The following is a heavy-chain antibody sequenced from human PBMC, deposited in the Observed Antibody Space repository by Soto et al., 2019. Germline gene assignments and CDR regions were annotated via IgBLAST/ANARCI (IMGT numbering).Heavy chain of an antibody. V-gene: IGHV4-34*01. CDR3: ARGLRHYDFWSGYYTYYYYYMDV. D-gene: IGHD3-3*01. CDR1: GGSFSGYY. J-gene: IGHJ6*03. CDR2: INHSGST. Sequence: QVQLQQWGAGLLKPSETLSLTCAVYGGSFSGYYWSWIRQPPGKGLEWIGEINHSGSTNYNPSLKSRVTISVDTSNNQFSLKLSSVTAADTAVYYCARGLRHYDFWSGYYTYYYYYMDVWGKGTTVTVSS.